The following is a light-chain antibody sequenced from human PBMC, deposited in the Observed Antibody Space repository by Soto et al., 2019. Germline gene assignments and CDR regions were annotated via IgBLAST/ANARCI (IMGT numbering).Light chain of an antibody. J-gene: IGKJ5*01. Sequence: DLQLTQAPSFLSASAGARVSITCRASQAISSYLAWYQQKPGRAPKLLIYAASTLQSGVPSRFSGSGSETELTLTIASLQPEDGETYDCQQLNSFPITFGQGTRLEIK. CDR2: AAS. V-gene: IGKV1-9*01. CDR3: QQLNSFPIT. CDR1: QAISSY.